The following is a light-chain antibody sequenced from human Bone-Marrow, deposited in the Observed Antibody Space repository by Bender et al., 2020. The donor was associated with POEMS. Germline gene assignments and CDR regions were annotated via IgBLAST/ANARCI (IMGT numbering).Light chain of an antibody. V-gene: IGLV2-14*03. Sequence: QSALTQPASVSGSPGQSITISCAGTSSDVGRYNYVSWYQQHPGKAPKLIIFAVTDRPSGVSDRFSGSKSGNTASLTISGLQAEDEANYYCCSYAGFIAMFGGGTKLTVL. CDR1: SSDVGRYNY. J-gene: IGLJ3*02. CDR3: CSYAGFIAM. CDR2: AVT.